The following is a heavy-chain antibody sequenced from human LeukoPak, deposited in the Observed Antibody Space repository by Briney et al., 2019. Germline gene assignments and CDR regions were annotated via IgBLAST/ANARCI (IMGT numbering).Heavy chain of an antibody. J-gene: IGHJ4*02. Sequence: GGSLRLSCAVPGLTFNNYAMSWVRQAPGKGLEWVSAISKSGDHTYYAASAKGRFTIYRDNSKNTQYLQMNSLRAEDTAVYYCAREGASSSFGYWGQGTLVTVSS. CDR3: AREGASSSFGY. CDR1: GLTFNNYA. V-gene: IGHV3-23*01. D-gene: IGHD6-13*01. CDR2: ISKSGDHT.